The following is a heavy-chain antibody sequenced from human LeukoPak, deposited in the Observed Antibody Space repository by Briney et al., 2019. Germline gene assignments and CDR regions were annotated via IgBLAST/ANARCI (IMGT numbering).Heavy chain of an antibody. CDR1: GFIFSIYE. CDR2: IGSSGRPV. D-gene: IGHD4-23*01. CDR3: ARRSPVNSHFDS. V-gene: IGHV3-48*03. J-gene: IGHJ4*02. Sequence: PGGSLRLSCAASGFIFSIYELNWVRQAPGKGLEWVSYIGSSGRPVYYADSVRGRFTISRDNAKRSLYLQMNSLRAEDTAVYYCARRSPVNSHFDSWGQGSLVTVSS.